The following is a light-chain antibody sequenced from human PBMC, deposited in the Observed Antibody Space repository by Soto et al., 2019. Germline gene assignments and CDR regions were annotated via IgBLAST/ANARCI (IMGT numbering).Light chain of an antibody. CDR3: QQYCCYPRT. V-gene: IGKV1-8*01. CDR2: VAS. J-gene: IGKJ1*01. Sequence: IQMTQSPATLSSSLGDRHTINCRASQCISSYLAWYQQKRGKAPKLLIYVASTFQGGVPSSVCGSDFTTDFTITVRCLHSVYSAPQSYQQYCCYPRTFGQGTKVDI. CDR1: QCISSY.